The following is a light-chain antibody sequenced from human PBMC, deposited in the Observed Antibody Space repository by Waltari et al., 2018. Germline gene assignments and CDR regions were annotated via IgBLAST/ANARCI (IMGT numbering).Light chain of an antibody. Sequence: DIVMTQSPLSLPVTPGESPSISCQSSESLLHNNGFTYVDWYVQKPGQSPQLLFYLESNRASGVPDRFSGSGSGTDFTLKISRVEAEDVGVYYCMQGLQSHRTFGQGTKVEIK. CDR2: LES. J-gene: IGKJ1*01. V-gene: IGKV2-28*01. CDR3: MQGLQSHRT. CDR1: ESLLHNNGFTY.